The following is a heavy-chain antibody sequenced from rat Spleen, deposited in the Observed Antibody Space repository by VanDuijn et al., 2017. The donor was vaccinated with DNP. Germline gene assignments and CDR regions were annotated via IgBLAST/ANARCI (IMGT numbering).Heavy chain of an antibody. CDR1: GFSLTAYT. D-gene: IGHD1-4*01. CDR2: ISSGGNT. CDR3: ASHVTGPYVLDA. Sequence: QVQLKESGPGLVQPSQTLSLTCTVSGFSLTAYTITWVRQPPGKGLEWIAAISSGGNTYYNSALISRLSISRDTSKNQVFLRMNGLHTEDTAMYFCASHVTGPYVLDAWGQGTSVTVSS. J-gene: IGHJ4*01. V-gene: IGHV2-6*01.